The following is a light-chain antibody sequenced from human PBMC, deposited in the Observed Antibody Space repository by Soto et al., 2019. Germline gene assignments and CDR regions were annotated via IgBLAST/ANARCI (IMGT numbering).Light chain of an antibody. Sequence: DFQMTQSPSSLSASVGDRVTITCRASQSFSTYLAWYQQKPGKVPKLLISGISTLQSGVPSRFSGSGSGTDFTLTISSLQPEDSAVYFCQQYNNWPPTFGRGTKVDIK. J-gene: IGKJ1*01. CDR2: GIS. V-gene: IGKV1-27*01. CDR3: QQYNNWPPT. CDR1: QSFSTY.